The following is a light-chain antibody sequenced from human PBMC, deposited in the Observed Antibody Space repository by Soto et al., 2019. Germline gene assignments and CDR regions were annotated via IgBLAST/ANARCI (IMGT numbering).Light chain of an antibody. CDR3: QQYGRSPPFT. J-gene: IGKJ2*01. V-gene: IGKV3-20*01. CDR1: QSVSSTY. Sequence: IVLTQSPGTLSLSPGERATLSCRASQSVSSTYIAWYQQNPGQAPRLLIYGASSRATGIPDSFSGSGSGTDFTLTISRLEPEDFAVYFCQQYGRSPPFTFGQGTKVEMK. CDR2: GAS.